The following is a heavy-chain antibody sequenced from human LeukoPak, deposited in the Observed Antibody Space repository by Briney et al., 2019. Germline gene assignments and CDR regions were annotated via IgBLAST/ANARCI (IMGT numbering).Heavy chain of an antibody. Sequence: SETLSLTCTVSGGSISSYYWSWIRQPPGKGLEWIGEINHSGSTNYNPSLKSRVTISVDTSKNQFSLKLSSVTAADTAVYYCARVGAPDDYYYDSSGYFYYYGMDVWGQGTTVTVSS. D-gene: IGHD3-22*01. CDR1: GGSISSYY. V-gene: IGHV4-34*01. CDR2: INHSGST. CDR3: ARVGAPDDYYYDSSGYFYYYGMDV. J-gene: IGHJ6*02.